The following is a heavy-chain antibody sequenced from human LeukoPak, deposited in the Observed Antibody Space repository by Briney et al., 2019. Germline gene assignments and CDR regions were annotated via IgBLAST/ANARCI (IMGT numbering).Heavy chain of an antibody. Sequence: PGGSLRLSCAASGFTFSSYDMHWVRQAPGKGLEWVSAIAIAGDTYYPGSVKGRFTISRENAKNSLYLQMNSLRAGDTAVYYCARGHYDSSGYTFDYWGQRTLVTVSS. J-gene: IGHJ4*02. V-gene: IGHV3-13*01. D-gene: IGHD3-22*01. CDR2: IAIAGDT. CDR1: GFTFSSYD. CDR3: ARGHYDSSGYTFDY.